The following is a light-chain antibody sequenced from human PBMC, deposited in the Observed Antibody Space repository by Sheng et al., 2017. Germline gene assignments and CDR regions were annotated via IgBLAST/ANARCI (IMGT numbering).Light chain of an antibody. J-gene: IGLJ1*01. Sequence: SYDLTQPPSVSVSPGQTATITCSGHKLGDKYACWYQQKPGQSPVLVVYQNYKRPSGIPERFSGSNSGNTATLTITGTQTMDEADYYCQAWDSSTAVNVFGTGTKVTVL. CDR1: KLGDKY. CDR3: QAWDSSTAVNV. V-gene: IGLV3-1*01. CDR2: QNY.